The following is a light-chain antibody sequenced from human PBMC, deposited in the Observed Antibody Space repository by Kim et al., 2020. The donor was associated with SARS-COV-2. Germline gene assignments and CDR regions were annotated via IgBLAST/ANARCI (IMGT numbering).Light chain of an antibody. J-gene: IGLJ3*02. CDR2: NNN. CDR3: QSYDSSLRV. Sequence: PGQRVTISCTGSSSNIGAGYDIHWYQQLPGTAPKLLIYNNNNRPSGVPDRFSGSKSGTSASLAITGLQPEDEADYYCQSYDSSLRVFGGGTQLTVL. V-gene: IGLV1-40*01. CDR1: SSNIGAGYD.